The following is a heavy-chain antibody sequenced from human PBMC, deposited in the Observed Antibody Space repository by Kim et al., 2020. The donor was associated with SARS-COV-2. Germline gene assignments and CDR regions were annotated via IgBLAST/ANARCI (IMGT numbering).Heavy chain of an antibody. J-gene: IGHJ5*02. V-gene: IGHV1-2*02. CDR2: INPNSGGT. CDR1: GYTFTGYY. CDR3: ARDYLVAARELNWFDP. Sequence: ASVKVSCKASGYTFTGYYMHWVRQAPGQGLEWMGWINPNSGGTNYAQKFQGRVTMTRDTSISTAYMELSRLRSDDTAVYYCARDYLVAARELNWFDPWGQGTLVTVSS. D-gene: IGHD2-15*01.